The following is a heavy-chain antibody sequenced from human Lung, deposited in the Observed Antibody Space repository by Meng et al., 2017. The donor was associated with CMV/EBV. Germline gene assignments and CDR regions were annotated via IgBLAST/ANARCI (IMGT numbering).Heavy chain of an antibody. CDR2: IHPNSGDT. CDR3: ARGFTIVGVVIIIHFDS. J-gene: IGHJ4*01. CDR1: GYAFTGYY. Sequence: ASVKVSCKASGYAFTGYYIHWLRQAPGQGLEWVGWIHPNSGDTHYAQKFQGRVTLTKYTSITTAYMELSSLRSDDTAVYYCARGFTIVGVVIIIHFDSWGQGTLVTVSS. D-gene: IGHD3-3*01. V-gene: IGHV1-2*02.